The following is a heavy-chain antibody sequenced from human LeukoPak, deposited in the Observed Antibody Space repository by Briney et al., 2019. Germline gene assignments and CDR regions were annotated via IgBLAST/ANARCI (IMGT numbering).Heavy chain of an antibody. Sequence: GGSLRLSCAASGFTFSSYTVNWVRQAPGKGLEWVSSIGSSSTYIYYADSVKGRFIISRDNAKNSLFLQMNSLRAEDTAVYYCARVGRQLGQPFDYWGQGTLVTVSS. CDR2: IGSSSTYI. V-gene: IGHV3-21*01. CDR1: GFTFSSYT. CDR3: ARVGRQLGQPFDY. D-gene: IGHD6-6*01. J-gene: IGHJ4*02.